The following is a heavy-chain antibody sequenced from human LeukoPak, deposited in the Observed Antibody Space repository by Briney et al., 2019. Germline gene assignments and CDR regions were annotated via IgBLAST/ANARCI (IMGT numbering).Heavy chain of an antibody. CDR1: GFTFDDYT. J-gene: IGHJ3*02. V-gene: IGHV3-43*01. CDR2: ISWDGGST. Sequence: GGSLRLSCAASGFTFDDYTMHWVRQAPGKGLEWVSLISWDGGSTYYADSVKGRFTISRDNSKNSLYLQMNSLRAEDTAVYYCAEPNCSSTSCYESLDAFDIWGQGTMVTVSS. CDR3: AEPNCSSTSCYESLDAFDI. D-gene: IGHD2-2*01.